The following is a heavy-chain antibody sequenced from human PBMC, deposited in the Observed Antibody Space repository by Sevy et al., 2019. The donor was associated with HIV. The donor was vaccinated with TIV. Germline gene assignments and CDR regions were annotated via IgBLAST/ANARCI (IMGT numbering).Heavy chain of an antibody. CDR1: GYTFTGYY. J-gene: IGHJ5*02. Sequence: ASVKVSCKASGYTFTGYYMHWVRQAPGQGLEWMGWINPNSGGTNYAKKFQGRVTMTMDMSISTAYMELDRLRSDDTAVYYCAREDMVVVPAARRRGNWFDPWGQGTLVTVSS. CDR3: AREDMVVVPAARRRGNWFDP. V-gene: IGHV1-2*02. D-gene: IGHD2-2*01. CDR2: INPNSGGT.